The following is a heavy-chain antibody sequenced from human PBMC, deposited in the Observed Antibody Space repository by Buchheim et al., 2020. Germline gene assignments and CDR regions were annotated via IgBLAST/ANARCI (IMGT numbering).Heavy chain of an antibody. CDR1: GYSFTGAY. J-gene: IGHJ4*02. CDR3: ARRVRDSSGDNLDF. V-gene: IGHV5-51*01. CDR2: IYPGDSYT. D-gene: IGHD2-21*02. Sequence: EVQLVQSGAEVKRPGESLKISCQGSGYSFTGAYIAWVRQMPGKGLEWMGNIYPGDSYTAYNPSFQGQVTMSVDKTTRTAYLQWYSLKASDSAVYYCARRVRDSSGDNLDFWGQGTL.